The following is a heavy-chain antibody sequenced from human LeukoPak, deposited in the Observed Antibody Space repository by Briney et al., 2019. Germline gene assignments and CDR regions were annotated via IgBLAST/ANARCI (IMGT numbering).Heavy chain of an antibody. CDR2: IYHSGST. Sequence: SETLSLTCTVSGGSISSYYWSWIRQPPGKGLEWIGSIYHSGSTYYNPSLKSRVTISVDTSKNQFSLKLSSVTAADTAVYYCASVSGSYYFDYWGQGTLVTVSS. D-gene: IGHD1-26*01. CDR3: ASVSGSYYFDY. CDR1: GGSISSYY. J-gene: IGHJ4*02. V-gene: IGHV4-59*08.